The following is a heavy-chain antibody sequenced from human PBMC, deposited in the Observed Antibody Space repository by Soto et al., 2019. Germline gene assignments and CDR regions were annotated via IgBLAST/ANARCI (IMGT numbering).Heavy chain of an antibody. CDR1: GGSFSGYY. CDR2: INHSGST. D-gene: IGHD3-10*01. CDR3: AGGYGRNFDY. V-gene: IGHV4-34*01. J-gene: IGHJ4*02. Sequence: SETLSLTCAVYGGSFSGYYWNWIRQPPGKGLEWIGEINHSGSTNYNPSLKSRVTISVDTSKNQFSLRLSSVTAADTAVYYCAGGYGRNFDYWGQRTLVTVSS.